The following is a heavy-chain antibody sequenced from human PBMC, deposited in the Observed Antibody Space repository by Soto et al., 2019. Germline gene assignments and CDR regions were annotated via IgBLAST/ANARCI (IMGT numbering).Heavy chain of an antibody. Sequence: PSETLSLTCTVSGGSISSYYWSWIRQPPGKGLEWIGYIYYSGSTNYNPSLKSRVTISVDTSKNQFSLKLSSVTAADTAVYYCAREIDGYNSYYFDYWGQGTLVTV. CDR1: GGSISSYY. V-gene: IGHV4-59*01. CDR2: IYYSGST. J-gene: IGHJ4*02. CDR3: AREIDGYNSYYFDY. D-gene: IGHD5-12*01.